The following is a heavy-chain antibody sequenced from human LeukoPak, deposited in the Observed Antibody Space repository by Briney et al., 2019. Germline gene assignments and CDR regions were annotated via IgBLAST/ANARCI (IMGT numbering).Heavy chain of an antibody. CDR3: AKDFWSGYYPNC. V-gene: IGHV3-23*01. Sequence: GGSLRLSCAASGFTFSSYAMSWVRQAPEKGLEWVSGSGSGGSTYYADSVKGRFTISRDNSKNTLYLQMNSLRAEDTAVYYCAKDFWSGYYPNCWGQGTLVTVSS. CDR1: GFTFSSYA. D-gene: IGHD3-3*01. J-gene: IGHJ4*02. CDR2: SGSGGST.